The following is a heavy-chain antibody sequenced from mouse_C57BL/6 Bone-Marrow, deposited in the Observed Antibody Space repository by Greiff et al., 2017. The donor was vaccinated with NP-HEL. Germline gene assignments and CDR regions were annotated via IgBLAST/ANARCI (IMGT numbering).Heavy chain of an antibody. V-gene: IGHV7-3*01. D-gene: IGHD3-2*02. J-gene: IGHJ2*01. Sequence: EVKVVESGGGLVQPGGSLSLSCAASGFTFTDYYMSWVRQPPGKALEWLGFIRNKANGYTTEYSASVKGRFTISRDNSQSILYLQMNALRAEDSATYYCARSDSSGFYVDYWGQGTTLTVSS. CDR1: GFTFTDYY. CDR2: IRNKANGYTT. CDR3: ARSDSSGFYVDY.